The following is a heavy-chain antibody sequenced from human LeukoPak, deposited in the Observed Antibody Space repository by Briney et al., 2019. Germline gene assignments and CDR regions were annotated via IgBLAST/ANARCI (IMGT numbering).Heavy chain of an antibody. Sequence: GGSLRLSCAASGFTFGGYAMSGVRQAPGRGLEWVSAISVDGSHTYYADSVKGRFTISRDNSKNTLYLQMNSLRAEDTAVYYCAKSYDTSGRRAFDIWGQGTMVTVSS. J-gene: IGHJ3*02. V-gene: IGHV3-23*01. CDR1: GFTFGGYA. CDR2: ISVDGSHT. D-gene: IGHD3-22*01. CDR3: AKSYDTSGRRAFDI.